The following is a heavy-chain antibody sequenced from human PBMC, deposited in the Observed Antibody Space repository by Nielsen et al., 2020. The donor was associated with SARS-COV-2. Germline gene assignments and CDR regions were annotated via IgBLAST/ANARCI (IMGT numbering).Heavy chain of an antibody. D-gene: IGHD3-22*01. J-gene: IGHJ3*02. V-gene: IGHV1-69*13. CDR3: ARVYYYDSSGYYVAEPAAGIDAFDI. CDR2: IIPIFGTA. Sequence: SVKVSCKASGGTFSSYAISWVRQAPGQGLKWMGGIIPIFGTANYAQKFQGRVTITADESTSTAYMELSSLRSEDTAVYYCARVYYYDSSGYYVAEPAAGIDAFDIWGQGTMVTVSS. CDR1: GGTFSSYA.